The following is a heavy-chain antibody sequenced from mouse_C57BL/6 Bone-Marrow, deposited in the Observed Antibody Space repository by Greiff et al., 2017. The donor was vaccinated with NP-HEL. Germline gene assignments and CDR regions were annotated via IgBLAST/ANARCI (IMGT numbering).Heavy chain of an antibody. CDR2: IDPENGDT. Sequence: VQLQQSGAELVRPGASVKLSCTASGFNIKDDYMHWVKQRPEQGLEWIGWIDPENGDTEYASKFQGKATITADTSSNTAYLQLSSLTSEDTAVYYCTGVYRYFDVWGTGTTVTVSS. CDR3: TGVYRYFDV. CDR1: GFNIKDDY. V-gene: IGHV14-4*01. J-gene: IGHJ1*03.